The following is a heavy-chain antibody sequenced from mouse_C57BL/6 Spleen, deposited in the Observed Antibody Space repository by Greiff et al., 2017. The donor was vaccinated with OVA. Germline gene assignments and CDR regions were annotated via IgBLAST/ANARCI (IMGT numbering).Heavy chain of an antibody. CDR2: ISNLAYSI. Sequence: EVHLVESGGGLVQPGGSLKLSCAASGFTFSDYGMAWVRQAPRKGPEWVAFISNLAYSIYYADTVKGRFTISRENAKNTLYLEMSSLRSEDTAMYYCARHGYDPMDYWGQGTSVTVSS. V-gene: IGHV5-15*01. J-gene: IGHJ4*01. D-gene: IGHD2-2*01. CDR3: ARHGYDPMDY. CDR1: GFTFSDYG.